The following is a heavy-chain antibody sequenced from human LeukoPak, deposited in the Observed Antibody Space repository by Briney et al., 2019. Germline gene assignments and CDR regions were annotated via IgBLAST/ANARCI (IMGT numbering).Heavy chain of an antibody. Sequence: PGGSLRLSCAASGFTVSNKFLNWVRQAPGKGLEWVSVIYNNGDTYYTDSVKGRFTISRDTSKNTLYLQMNSLRAEDTAVYYCAKTDNWSDDYFDYWGQGTLVTVSS. J-gene: IGHJ4*02. CDR1: GFTVSNKF. D-gene: IGHD1-1*01. CDR2: IYNNGDT. CDR3: AKTDNWSDDYFDY. V-gene: IGHV3-53*01.